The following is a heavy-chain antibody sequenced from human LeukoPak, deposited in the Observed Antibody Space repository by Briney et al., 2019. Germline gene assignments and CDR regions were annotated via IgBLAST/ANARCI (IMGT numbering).Heavy chain of an antibody. D-gene: IGHD3-3*01. Sequence: PGRSLRLSCAASGFTFSSYGMHWVRQAPGKGLEWVAVISYDGSNKYYADSVKGRFTISRDNSKNTLYLQMNSLRAEDTAVYYCARYESEYDFGGAFDIWGQGTMVTVSS. CDR1: GFTFSSYG. CDR2: ISYDGSNK. V-gene: IGHV3-30*03. CDR3: ARYESEYDFGGAFDI. J-gene: IGHJ3*02.